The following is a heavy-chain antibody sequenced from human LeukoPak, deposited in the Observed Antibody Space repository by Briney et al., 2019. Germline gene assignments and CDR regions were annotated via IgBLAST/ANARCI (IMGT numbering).Heavy chain of an antibody. J-gene: IGHJ4*02. V-gene: IGHV3-30*02. CDR1: GFTFSSYG. Sequence: GPSLRLSCAASGFTFSSYGMHWVRQAPGKGPEWLASIQYDGSNKYYVDSVKGRFTISRDNSKNTLYLQMNSLRTEDTAVYYCAKGWESRDWGQGTLVTVSS. CDR3: AKGWESRD. CDR2: IQYDGSNK. D-gene: IGHD1-26*01.